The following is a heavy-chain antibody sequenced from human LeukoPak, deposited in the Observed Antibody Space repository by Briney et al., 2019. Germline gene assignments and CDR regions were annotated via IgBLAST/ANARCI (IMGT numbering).Heavy chain of an antibody. J-gene: IGHJ4*02. CDR2: IYSGGST. CDR1: GFTFSNAW. V-gene: IGHV3-53*01. Sequence: GSLRLSCAASGFTFSNAWMNWVRQAPGKGLEWVSVIYSGGSTYYADSVKGRFTISRDNSKNTLYLQMNSLRDEDTAVYFCARATTTRTRFDYWGQGTLVTVSS. D-gene: IGHD4-17*01. CDR3: ARATTTRTRFDY.